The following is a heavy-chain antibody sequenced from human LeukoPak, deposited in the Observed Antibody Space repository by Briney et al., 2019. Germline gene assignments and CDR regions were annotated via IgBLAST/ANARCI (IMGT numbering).Heavy chain of an antibody. Sequence: SVKVSCKASGFTFTSSAMQWVRQAREQRLEWIGWIVVGSGNTNYAQKFQERVTITRDMSTSTAYMELSSLRSEDTAVYYCAADRYDSSGYYHFDYWGQGTLVTVSS. V-gene: IGHV1-58*02. D-gene: IGHD3-22*01. CDR3: AADRYDSSGYYHFDY. CDR1: GFTFTSSA. J-gene: IGHJ4*02. CDR2: IVVGSGNT.